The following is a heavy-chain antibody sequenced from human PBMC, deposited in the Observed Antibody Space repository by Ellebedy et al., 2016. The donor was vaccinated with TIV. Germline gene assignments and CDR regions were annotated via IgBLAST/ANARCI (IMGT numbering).Heavy chain of an antibody. D-gene: IGHD3-3*01. CDR1: GYTFTSYY. CDR2: INPSGGST. CDR3: ATSTIFGVVTDDY. Sequence: ASVKVSCXASGYTFTSYYMHWVRQAPGQGLEWMGIINPSGGSTSYAQKFQGRVTMTRDTSTSTVYMELSSLRSEDTAVYYCATSTIFGVVTDDYWGQGTLVTVSS. J-gene: IGHJ4*02. V-gene: IGHV1-46*01.